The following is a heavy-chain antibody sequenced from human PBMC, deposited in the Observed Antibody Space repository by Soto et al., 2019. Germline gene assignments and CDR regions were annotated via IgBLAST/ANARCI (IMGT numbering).Heavy chain of an antibody. CDR2: MNPKSGYT. CDR1: GYTFTSYD. Sequence: ASVKVSCKASGYTFTSYDINWVRQATGQGLEWIGWMNPKSGYTGYAEKFQGRVTMSRNTPISTAYMELSSLRFEDTAVYYCARTAGDLAVWGQGTTVTVSS. V-gene: IGHV1-8*01. CDR3: ARTAGDLAV. D-gene: IGHD2-21*01. J-gene: IGHJ6*02.